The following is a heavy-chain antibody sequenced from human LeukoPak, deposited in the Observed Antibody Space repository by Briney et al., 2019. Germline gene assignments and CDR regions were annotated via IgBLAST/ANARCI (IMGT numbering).Heavy chain of an antibody. CDR1: GYTFTGYY. Sequence: ASVKVSCKASGYTFTGYYMHWVRQAPGQGLEWMGWINPNSGGTNYAQKFQGRVTMTRDTSISTAYMELSRLRSDDTAVYYCARGRRQQLVQANNWFDPWGQGTLVTVSS. CDR2: INPNSGGT. D-gene: IGHD6-13*01. V-gene: IGHV1-2*02. J-gene: IGHJ5*02. CDR3: ARGRRQQLVQANNWFDP.